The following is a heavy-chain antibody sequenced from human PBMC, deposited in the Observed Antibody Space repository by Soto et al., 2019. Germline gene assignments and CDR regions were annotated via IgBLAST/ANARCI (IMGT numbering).Heavy chain of an antibody. V-gene: IGHV1-69*06. CDR1: GGTLSSYA. CDR3: ASEGRHFDY. Sequence: SVKVSCKASGGTLSSYAISWVRQAPGQGLEWMGGINPIFGTPHYAQKYQGRVTITADTFTNTAYMELTRLTSDDTAVCFCASEGRHFDYWGQGTLVTVSS. J-gene: IGHJ4*02. CDR2: INPIFGTP.